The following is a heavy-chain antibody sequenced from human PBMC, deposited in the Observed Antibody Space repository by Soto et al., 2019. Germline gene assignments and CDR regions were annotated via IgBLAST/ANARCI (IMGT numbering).Heavy chain of an antibody. CDR1: GGGGTSGENY. J-gene: IGHJ3*01. CDR2: IYDSGVT. D-gene: IGHD5-18*01. V-gene: IGHV4-30-4*08. CDR3: VRAPDHGYTGNV. Sequence: TLSRTXSVSGGGGTSGENYWSWVRQPPGKGLEWLGYIYDSGVTSYTPALKSRVTLSLDSPNNQVSLKLRSVTSADTAVYFCVRAPDHGYTGNVCGYGTLLT.